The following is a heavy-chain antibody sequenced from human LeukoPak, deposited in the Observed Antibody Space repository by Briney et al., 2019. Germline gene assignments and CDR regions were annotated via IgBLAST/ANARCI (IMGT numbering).Heavy chain of an antibody. J-gene: IGHJ3*02. Sequence: PGGSLRLSCEASGFTFSSHCMSWVRQAPGKGLEGVANIKQDGSEKYYVDSVKGRFTISRDNAKNSLYLQMSILRAADTAVYYCARVRIAVAVSAFDIWGQGTMVTVSS. D-gene: IGHD6-19*01. CDR3: ARVRIAVAVSAFDI. CDR1: GFTFSSHC. CDR2: IKQDGSEK. V-gene: IGHV3-7*01.